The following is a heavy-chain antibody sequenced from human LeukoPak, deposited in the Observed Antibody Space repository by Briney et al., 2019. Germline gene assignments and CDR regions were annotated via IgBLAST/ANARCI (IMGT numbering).Heavy chain of an antibody. D-gene: IGHD2-21*01. Sequence: SETLSLTCTVSGNSISSGDNYWSWIRQPAGKGLEWIGRIYTSGSTNYNPSLKSRVTISGDTSKNQFSLRLSSVTAADTAVYYCARHIGGRYYYYYMDVWGKGTTVTISS. CDR1: GNSISSGDNY. CDR3: ARHIGGRYYYYYMDV. CDR2: IYTSGST. V-gene: IGHV4-61*02. J-gene: IGHJ6*03.